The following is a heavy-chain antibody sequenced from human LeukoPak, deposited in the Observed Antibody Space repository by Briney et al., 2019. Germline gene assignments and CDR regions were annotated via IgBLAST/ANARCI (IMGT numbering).Heavy chain of an antibody. CDR3: ARDDALVATGSFDY. CDR2: INPKSGDT. Sequence: ASVKVSCKASGYTLTGYHMHWVRQAPGQGLEWMGWINPKSGDTNYAQKLQGRVTVTTDTSTSTAYMELRSLRSDDTAVYYCARDDALVATGSFDYWGQGTLVTVSS. J-gene: IGHJ4*02. D-gene: IGHD5-12*01. V-gene: IGHV1-18*01. CDR1: GYTLTGYH.